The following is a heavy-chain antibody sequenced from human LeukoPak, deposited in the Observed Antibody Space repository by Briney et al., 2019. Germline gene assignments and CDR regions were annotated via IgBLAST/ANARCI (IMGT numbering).Heavy chain of an antibody. Sequence: SETLSLTCTVSGVSISSYYWSWIRQPPGKGLEWIGYIYYSGSTNYNPSLKSRVTISVDTSKNQFSLKLSSVTAADTAVYYCARFPFDYWGQGTLVTVSS. CDR3: ARFPFDY. J-gene: IGHJ4*02. CDR1: GVSISSYY. V-gene: IGHV4-59*01. CDR2: IYYSGST.